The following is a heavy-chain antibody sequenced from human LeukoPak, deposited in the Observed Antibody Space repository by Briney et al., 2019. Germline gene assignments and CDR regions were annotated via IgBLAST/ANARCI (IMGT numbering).Heavy chain of an antibody. D-gene: IGHD3-10*01. CDR3: ARDVYYGSGSYFFDY. CDR1: GFTFSTYT. J-gene: IGHJ4*02. CDR2: ISGGSNYI. Sequence: GGSLRLSCTASGFTFSTYTMNWVRQSPGKGLEWVSSISGGSNYIYYGDSVKGRFTISRDNAKNSLYLQMNSLRAGDTAVYYCARDVYYGSGSYFFDYWGQGTLVTVSS. V-gene: IGHV3-21*04.